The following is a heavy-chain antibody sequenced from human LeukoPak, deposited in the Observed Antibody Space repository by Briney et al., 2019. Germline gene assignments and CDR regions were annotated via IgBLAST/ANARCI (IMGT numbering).Heavy chain of an antibody. CDR1: GFTFSSYA. V-gene: IGHV3-66*01. D-gene: IGHD4-11*01. J-gene: IGHJ4*02. Sequence: GGSLRLSCAASGFTFSSYAMSWVRQAPGKGLEWVSVIYSGGSTYYADSVKGRFTISRDNSKSTLYLQMNSLRAEDTAVYYCARASRGPTTVTTLLVDYWGQGTLVTVSS. CDR2: IYSGGST. CDR3: ARASRGPTTVTTLLVDY.